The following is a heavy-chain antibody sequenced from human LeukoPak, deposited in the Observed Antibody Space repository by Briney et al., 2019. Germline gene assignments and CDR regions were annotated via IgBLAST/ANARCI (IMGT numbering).Heavy chain of an antibody. D-gene: IGHD3-10*01. J-gene: IGHJ4*02. Sequence: QPGGSLILSCAASGFTFSTYWMHWVRPXPGKGLVWVSRISNDGSSTSFADSVKGRFTISRDNAKNTLYLQMNSLRADDTAVYYCAGCVRGTPVYWGQRTLVTVSS. CDR2: ISNDGSST. CDR3: AGCVRGTPVY. CDR1: GFTFSTYW. V-gene: IGHV3-74*01.